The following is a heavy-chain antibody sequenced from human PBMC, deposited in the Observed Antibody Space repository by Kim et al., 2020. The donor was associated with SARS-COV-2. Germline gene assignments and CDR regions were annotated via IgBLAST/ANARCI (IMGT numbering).Heavy chain of an antibody. CDR3: VNSGDDSSGYY. V-gene: IGHV3-64D*09. CDR1: GFTFSSYA. D-gene: IGHD3-22*01. Sequence: GGSLRLSCSASGFTFSSYAMHWVRQAPGKGLEYVSAISSNGGSTYYADSVKGRFTISRDNSKNTLYLQMSSLRAEDTAVYYCVNSGDDSSGYYWGQGTLVTVSS. J-gene: IGHJ4*02. CDR2: ISSNGGST.